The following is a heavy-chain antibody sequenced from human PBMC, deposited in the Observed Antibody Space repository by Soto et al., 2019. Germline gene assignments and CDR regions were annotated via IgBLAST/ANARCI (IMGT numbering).Heavy chain of an antibody. Sequence: ASVKVSCKASGYTFTSYGISWVRQAPGQGLEWMGWISAYNGNTNYAQKLQGRVTMTTDTSTSTAYMELRSLRSDDTAVYYCAGYIVVVPAAIEVYYYYYMDVWGKGTKVTVSS. D-gene: IGHD2-2*02. V-gene: IGHV1-18*01. CDR1: GYTFTSYG. CDR3: AGYIVVVPAAIEVYYYYYMDV. J-gene: IGHJ6*03. CDR2: ISAYNGNT.